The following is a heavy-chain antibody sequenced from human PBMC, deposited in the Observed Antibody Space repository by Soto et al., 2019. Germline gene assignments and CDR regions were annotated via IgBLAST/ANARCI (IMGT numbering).Heavy chain of an antibody. CDR2: IIPILGIA. Sequence: QVQLVQSGAEVKKPGSSVKVSCKASGGTFSSYTISWVRQAPGQGLEWMGRIIPILGIANYAQKFQGRVTITADKSTSTAYMELSSLRSEDTAVYYCARDYDFWSGYSPVNQNDAFDIWGQGTMVTVSS. J-gene: IGHJ3*02. D-gene: IGHD3-3*01. V-gene: IGHV1-69*08. CDR1: GGTFSSYT. CDR3: ARDYDFWSGYSPVNQNDAFDI.